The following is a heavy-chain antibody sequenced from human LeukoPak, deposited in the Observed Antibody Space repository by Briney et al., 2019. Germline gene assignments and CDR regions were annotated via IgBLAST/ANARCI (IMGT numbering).Heavy chain of an antibody. Sequence: SVKVSCKASGGTFSSYAISWVRQAPGQGLEWVGGISPIFGTANYAQKFQGRVTITADESTSTAYMELSSLRSEDTAVYYCASGGTYYDSWSGTKFDYWGQGTLVTVSS. CDR1: GGTFSSYA. D-gene: IGHD3-3*01. CDR3: ASGGTYYDSWSGTKFDY. CDR2: ISPIFGTA. V-gene: IGHV1-69*01. J-gene: IGHJ4*02.